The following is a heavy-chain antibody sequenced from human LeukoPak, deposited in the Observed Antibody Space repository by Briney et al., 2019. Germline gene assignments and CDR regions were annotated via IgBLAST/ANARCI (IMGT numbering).Heavy chain of an antibody. J-gene: IGHJ4*02. CDR2: INHSGST. V-gene: IGHV4-34*01. Sequence: SETLSLTCAVYGGSFSGYYWSWIRQPPGKGLEWMGEINHSGSTNYNPSLKSRVTISVDTSKNQFSLKLRSVTSADTPVYFCVRSETIWYYFDYWGQGRLVTVSS. CDR3: VRSETIWYYFDY. CDR1: GGSFSGYY. D-gene: IGHD1-7*01.